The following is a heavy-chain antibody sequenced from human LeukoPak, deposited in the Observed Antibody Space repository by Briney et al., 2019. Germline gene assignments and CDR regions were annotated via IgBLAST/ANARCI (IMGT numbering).Heavy chain of an antibody. D-gene: IGHD1-1*01. CDR3: ARQLPSPNDHYYFDY. CDR2: MNPNNGNT. Sequence: ASVKVSCKTSGYTFTTYNINWVRQAAGQGLEWLGWMNPNNGNTGYAQKFQGRVTMTSNTSISTAYMELSSLRSEDTAVYYCARQLPSPNDHYYFDYWGRGTLVTVSS. V-gene: IGHV1-8*01. J-gene: IGHJ2*01. CDR1: GYTFTTYN.